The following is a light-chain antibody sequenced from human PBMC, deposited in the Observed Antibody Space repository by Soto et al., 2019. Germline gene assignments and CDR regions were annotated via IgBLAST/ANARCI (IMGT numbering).Light chain of an antibody. CDR1: QSVSSN. Sequence: EIVMTQSPATLSVSPGERATLSCRASQSVSSNLAWYQQRPGQAPRLLIYGASSRATGIPARISGSGSGTEFTLTISSLQSEDFAVYYCQQYKNWPAITFGQGTRLEN. CDR3: QQYKNWPAIT. J-gene: IGKJ5*01. V-gene: IGKV3D-15*01. CDR2: GAS.